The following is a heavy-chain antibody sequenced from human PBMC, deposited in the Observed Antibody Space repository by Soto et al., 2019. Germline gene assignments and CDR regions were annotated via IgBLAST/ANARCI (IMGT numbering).Heavy chain of an antibody. D-gene: IGHD6-6*01. CDR2: ISGSGGST. J-gene: IGHJ4*02. CDR3: ARRGRIAARRMPRSDFDY. V-gene: IGHV3-23*01. Sequence: GVSLSLSCAASGFTFSSYAMSWVRQAPGKGLECVSAISGSGGSTYYADSVKGRFTISRDNSKNTLYLQMNSLRAEDTAVYYCARRGRIAARRMPRSDFDYWGQGTLVTVSS. CDR1: GFTFSSYA.